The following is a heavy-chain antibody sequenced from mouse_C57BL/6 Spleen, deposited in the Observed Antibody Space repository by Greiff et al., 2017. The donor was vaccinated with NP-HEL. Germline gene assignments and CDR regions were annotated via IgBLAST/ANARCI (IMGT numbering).Heavy chain of an antibody. CDR3: ARSFYYDYDEGFAY. V-gene: IGHV1-85*01. Sequence: VKLVESGPELVKPGASVKLSCKASGYTFTSYDINWVKQRPGQGLEWIGWIYPRDGSTKYNEKFKGKATLTVDTSSSTAYMELHSLTSEDSAVYFCARSFYYDYDEGFAYWGQGTLVTVSA. CDR2: IYPRDGST. J-gene: IGHJ3*01. CDR1: GYTFTSYD. D-gene: IGHD2-4*01.